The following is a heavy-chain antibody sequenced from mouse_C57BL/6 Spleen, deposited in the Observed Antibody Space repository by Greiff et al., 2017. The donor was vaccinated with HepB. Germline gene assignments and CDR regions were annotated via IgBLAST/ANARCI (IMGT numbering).Heavy chain of an antibody. Sequence: QVQLQQPGAELVRPGSSVKLSCKASGYTFTSYWMDWVKQRPGQGLEWIGNIYPSDSETHYNQKFKDKATLTVDKSSSTAYMQLSSLTSEYSAVYYCARSDYGSSYYFDYWGQGTTLTVSS. J-gene: IGHJ2*01. CDR1: GYTFTSYW. V-gene: IGHV1-61*01. D-gene: IGHD1-1*01. CDR3: ARSDYGSSYYFDY. CDR2: IYPSDSET.